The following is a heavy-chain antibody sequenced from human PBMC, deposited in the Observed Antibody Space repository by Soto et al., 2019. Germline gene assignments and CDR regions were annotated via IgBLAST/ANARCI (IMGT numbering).Heavy chain of an antibody. V-gene: IGHV4-39*01. D-gene: IGHD3-16*01. Sequence: PSETLSLTCSVSEGSINTTDSYWGWIRQSPGKGLEWIGTIAYTGRTYYNPSLKSRVTISVDTSKNQFSLGLASVTAADTAVYYCARRRGIYPFVTWGPGTLVTVSS. CDR1: EGSINTTDSY. J-gene: IGHJ5*02. CDR3: ARRRGIYPFVT. CDR2: IAYTGRT.